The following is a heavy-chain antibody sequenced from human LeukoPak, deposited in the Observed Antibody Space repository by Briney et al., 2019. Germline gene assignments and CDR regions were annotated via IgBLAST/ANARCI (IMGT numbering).Heavy chain of an antibody. J-gene: IGHJ4*02. CDR3: ARAPHSGYSSSWYGGFDY. D-gene: IGHD6-13*01. Sequence: GGSLRLSCAASGFTFSSYAMSWVRQAPGKGLEWISAISGSGGSTYYVDSVKSRFTISRDNSKNTLYLQMNSLRAEDTAVYYCARAPHSGYSSSWYGGFDYWGQGTLVTVSS. V-gene: IGHV3-23*01. CDR1: GFTFSSYA. CDR2: ISGSGGST.